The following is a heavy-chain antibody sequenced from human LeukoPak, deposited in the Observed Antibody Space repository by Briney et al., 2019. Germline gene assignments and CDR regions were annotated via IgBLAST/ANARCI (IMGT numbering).Heavy chain of an antibody. Sequence: ASVKVSCKASGYTFTSYDINWVRQATGQGLEWLGWVNPSSGNTGYAQKFQGRVTMTRDTSISTAYMELSSLRSEDTAMYYCARVAYYYDSAGLYLNYFYGMDVWGQGTTVTVSS. J-gene: IGHJ6*02. D-gene: IGHD3-22*01. CDR2: VNPSSGNT. CDR1: GYTFTSYD. V-gene: IGHV1-8*02. CDR3: ARVAYYYDSAGLYLNYFYGMDV.